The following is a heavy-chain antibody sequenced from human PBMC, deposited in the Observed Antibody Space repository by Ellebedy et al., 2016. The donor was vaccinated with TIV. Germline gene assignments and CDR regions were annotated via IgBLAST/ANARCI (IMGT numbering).Heavy chain of an antibody. V-gene: IGHV1-2*04. CDR1: GYTFTGYY. CDR3: ARERVDQLLGWNYYYGMDV. CDR2: INPNSGGT. D-gene: IGHD2-2*01. J-gene: IGHJ6*02. Sequence: ASVKVSCXASGYTFTGYYMHWVRQAPGQGLEWMGWINPNSGGTNYAQKFQGWVTMTRDTSISTAYMELSRLRSDDTAVYYCARERVDQLLGWNYYYGMDVWGQGTTVTVSS.